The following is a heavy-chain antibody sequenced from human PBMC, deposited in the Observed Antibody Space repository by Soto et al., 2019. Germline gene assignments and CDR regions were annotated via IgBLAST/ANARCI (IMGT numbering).Heavy chain of an antibody. J-gene: IGHJ4*01. D-gene: IGHD1-26*01. Sequence: PSQTLSLTCAITGDSVSSNSAGWSCVSQSPSRGLEWLGRTYYRSKWYYEYAVSVRGRITINPDTSKNQYSLQLNSVTPEDTAVYFCARGEQYSGRXFDYWGQGTLVTVSS. CDR3: ARGEQYSGRXFDY. CDR2: TYYRSKWYY. V-gene: IGHV6-1*01. CDR1: GDSVSSNSAG.